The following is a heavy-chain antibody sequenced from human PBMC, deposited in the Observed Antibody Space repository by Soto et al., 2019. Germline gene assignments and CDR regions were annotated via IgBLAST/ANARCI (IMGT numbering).Heavy chain of an antibody. J-gene: IGHJ4*02. V-gene: IGHV3-33*01. CDR3: ARDKGIRDYVWGSYRPFDY. D-gene: IGHD3-16*02. Sequence: QVQLVESGGGVVQPGRSLRLSCAASGFTFSSYGMHWVRQAPGKGLEWVAVIWYDGSNKYYADSVKGRFTISRDNSKNTLYLQMNSLRAEDTAVYYCARDKGIRDYVWGSYRPFDYWGQGTLVTVSS. CDR1: GFTFSSYG. CDR2: IWYDGSNK.